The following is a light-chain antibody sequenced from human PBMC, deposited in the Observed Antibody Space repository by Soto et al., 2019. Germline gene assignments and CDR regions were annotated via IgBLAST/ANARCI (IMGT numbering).Light chain of an antibody. CDR1: ESISTW. CDR2: KAS. Sequence: DIQMTQSPSTLSASVGDRVTITCRASESISTWLAWYQQKPGKAPNLLIYKASSLESGVPSRFSGSGSGTEFTLTISSLKTDDFATYYCQQYNIYSWTFGQGTKVDIK. CDR3: QQYNIYSWT. J-gene: IGKJ1*01. V-gene: IGKV1-5*03.